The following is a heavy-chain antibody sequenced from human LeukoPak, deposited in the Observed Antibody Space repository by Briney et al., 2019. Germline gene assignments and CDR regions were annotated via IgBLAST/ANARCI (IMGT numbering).Heavy chain of an antibody. CDR2: IKSKTDGGTT. CDR1: GFTFSNAW. V-gene: IGHV3-15*01. CDR3: TTNLGLYDYVWGSYRSVDY. Sequence: SGWSLRLSCAASGFTFSNAWMSWVRQAPGKGLEWVGRIKSKTDGGTTDYAAPVKGRFTISRDDSKNTLYLQMNSLKTEDTAVYYCTTNLGLYDYVWGSYRSVDYWGQGTLVTVSS. D-gene: IGHD3-16*02. J-gene: IGHJ4*02.